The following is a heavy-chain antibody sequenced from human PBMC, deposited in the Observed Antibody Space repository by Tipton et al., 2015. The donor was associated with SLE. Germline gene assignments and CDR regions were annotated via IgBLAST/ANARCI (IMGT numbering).Heavy chain of an antibody. CDR2: VSYTGSA. CDR3: ARLGSTTYLTLDGFYFDY. Sequence: LRLSCSVSGGSITSHYWTWIRQSPGKELEWLAYVSYTGSATYNPSLRSRVSISLDTSENQFSLKVTSVTAADTAVYFCARLGSTTYLTLDGFYFDYWGQGTRVTVSS. V-gene: IGHV4-59*08. J-gene: IGHJ4*02. D-gene: IGHD2/OR15-2a*01. CDR1: GGSITSHY.